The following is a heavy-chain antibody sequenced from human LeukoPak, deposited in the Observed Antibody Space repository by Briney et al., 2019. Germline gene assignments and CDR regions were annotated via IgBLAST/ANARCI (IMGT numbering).Heavy chain of an antibody. Sequence: PSETLSLTCAVYGGSFSAYYWTWIRQPPGKGLEWIGEINHSGSTNYNPSLKSRVTISVDTSKNQFSLKMTSVTVADSAVYHCARAGSESSGWSIDSWGQGTLVTVSS. CDR3: ARAGSESSGWSIDS. CDR2: INHSGST. V-gene: IGHV4-34*01. CDR1: GGSFSAYY. J-gene: IGHJ4*02. D-gene: IGHD6-19*01.